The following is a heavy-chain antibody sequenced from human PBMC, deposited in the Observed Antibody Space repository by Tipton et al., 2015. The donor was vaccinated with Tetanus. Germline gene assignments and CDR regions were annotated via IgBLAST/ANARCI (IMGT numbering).Heavy chain of an antibody. Sequence: SLRLSCAASGFTFTSYAMSWVRQAPGKGLEWVSVISGSGGSTYYADSVKGRFTISRDNSKNTLYLQMNSLRAEDTALYHCARVSYYYFGMDVWGQGTTVTVSS. CDR1: GFTFTSYA. J-gene: IGHJ6*02. CDR2: ISGSGGST. CDR3: ARVSYYYFGMDV. V-gene: IGHV3-23*01.